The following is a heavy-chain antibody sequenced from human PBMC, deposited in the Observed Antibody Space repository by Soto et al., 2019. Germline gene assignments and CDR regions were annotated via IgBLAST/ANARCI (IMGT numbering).Heavy chain of an antibody. V-gene: IGHV3-23*01. D-gene: IGHD6-6*01. CDR1: GFTFSSYA. CDR3: AKDVKMGIAARDRRRDYYYYGMDV. Sequence: GGSLRLSXAASGFTFSSYAMSWVRQAPGKGLEWVSAISGSGGSTYYADSVKGRFTISRDNSKNTLYLQMNSLRAEDTAVYYCAKDVKMGIAARDRRRDYYYYGMDVWGQGTTVTVSS. J-gene: IGHJ6*02. CDR2: ISGSGGST.